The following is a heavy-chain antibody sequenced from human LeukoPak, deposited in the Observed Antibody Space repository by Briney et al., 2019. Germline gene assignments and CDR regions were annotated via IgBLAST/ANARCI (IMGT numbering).Heavy chain of an antibody. D-gene: IGHD2-2*01. CDR1: GGSISSYY. V-gene: IGHV4-4*09. J-gene: IGHJ4*02. Sequence: PSETLSLTCTVSGGSISSYYWSWIRQPPGKGLEWIGYIYTSGSTNYNPSLKSRVTISVDTSKNQFFLKLSSVTAADTAVYYCARGVPAAPIDYWGQGTLVTVSS. CDR2: IYTSGST. CDR3: ARGVPAAPIDY.